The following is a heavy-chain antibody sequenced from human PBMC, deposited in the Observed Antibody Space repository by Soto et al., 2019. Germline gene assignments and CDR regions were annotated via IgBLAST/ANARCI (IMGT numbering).Heavy chain of an antibody. CDR2: INPSGGST. CDR1: GYTFTSYY. Sequence: ASVTVSCKASGYTFTSYYMHWVRQAPGQGLEWMGIINPSGGSTSYAQKFQGRVTMTRDTSTSTVYMELSSLRSEDTAVYYCATGGGSIAAAADAFDIWGQGTMVTVSS. D-gene: IGHD6-13*01. J-gene: IGHJ3*02. CDR3: ATGGGSIAAAADAFDI. V-gene: IGHV1-46*03.